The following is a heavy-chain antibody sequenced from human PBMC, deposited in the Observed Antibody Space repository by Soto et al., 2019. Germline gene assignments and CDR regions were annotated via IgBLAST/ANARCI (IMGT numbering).Heavy chain of an antibody. CDR2: IRSRAYGGTT. CDR3: SIYSRYACLFCALFDY. Sequence: GESLRLSCTGSGFTFGDHGMTWFRQAPGKGLEWVGFIRSRAYGGTTEYAASVKGRFTISRDDSESIAYLQMNSLKSEDTAVYYCSIYSRYACLFCALFDYPSQRSLVPGSA. CDR1: GFTFGDHG. D-gene: IGHD3-16*01. J-gene: IGHJ4*02. V-gene: IGHV3-49*03.